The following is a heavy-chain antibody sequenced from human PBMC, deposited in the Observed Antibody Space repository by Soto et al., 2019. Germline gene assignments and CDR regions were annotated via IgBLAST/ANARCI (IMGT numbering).Heavy chain of an antibody. CDR1: GFTFSNYR. CDR2: LSGGGGTT. Sequence: GGSLRLSCAASGFTFSNYRMSWVRQAPGKGLEWVSGLSGGGGTTNYADSVKGRFTISRDNSKNTLYLQMNSLRAEDTAVYYCAKRDSAQGYGMDVWGQGTTVTVSS. V-gene: IGHV3-23*01. J-gene: IGHJ6*02. CDR3: AKRDSAQGYGMDV. D-gene: IGHD4-4*01.